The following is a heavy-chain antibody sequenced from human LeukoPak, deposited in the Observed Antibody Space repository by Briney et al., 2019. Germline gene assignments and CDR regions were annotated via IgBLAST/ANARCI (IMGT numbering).Heavy chain of an antibody. Sequence: WIRQPPGKGLEWVAVISYDGSNKYYADSVKGRFTISRDNYKNTLYLQMNSLRAEDTAVYYCARDQRIWSGGYYGMDVWGQGTTVTVSS. V-gene: IGHV3-30-3*01. CDR3: ARDQRIWSGGYYGMDV. J-gene: IGHJ6*02. D-gene: IGHD3-3*01. CDR2: ISYDGSNK.